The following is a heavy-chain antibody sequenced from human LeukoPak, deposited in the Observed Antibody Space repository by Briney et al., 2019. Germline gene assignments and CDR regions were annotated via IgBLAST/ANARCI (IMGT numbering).Heavy chain of an antibody. CDR3: AKDPTGSYFDY. V-gene: IGHV3-72*01. CDR1: GFTFSDHY. D-gene: IGHD3-10*01. CDR2: SRNKAKGYST. Sequence: GGSLRLSCAASGFTFSDHYMEWVRQAPGKGLEWVGRSRNKAKGYSTEYAASVKGRFTISRDDSKNSLYLQMNTLKTEDTAVYYCAKDPTGSYFDYWGQGTLVTVSS. J-gene: IGHJ4*02.